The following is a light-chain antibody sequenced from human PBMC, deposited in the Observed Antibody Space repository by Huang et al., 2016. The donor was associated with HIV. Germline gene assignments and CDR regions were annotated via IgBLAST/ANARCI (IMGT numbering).Light chain of an antibody. Sequence: EIVLTQSPGTLSLSPGERATLSCRASQSVSANYLALYQQKPGQAPRLLIYGASSRATGTPDRFSGSGSGTDFTLTISRLEPEDFAVYYCQQYGTSPFTFGPGTKVDIK. J-gene: IGKJ3*01. V-gene: IGKV3-20*01. CDR1: QSVSANY. CDR2: GAS. CDR3: QQYGTSPFT.